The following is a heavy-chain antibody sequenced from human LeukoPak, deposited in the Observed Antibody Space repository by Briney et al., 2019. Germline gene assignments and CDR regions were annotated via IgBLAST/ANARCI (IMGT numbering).Heavy chain of an antibody. Sequence: GGSLRLSCAPSGFSFSTSGMHWVRQAPGKGLEWVGFLQNDGSEKYFADSVKGRFTISRDNSKNTLYLQMNSLRAEDTAVYYCARESSRIAIGTLDFWGQGTLVTVSS. J-gene: IGHJ4*02. CDR2: LQNDGSEK. D-gene: IGHD6-13*01. V-gene: IGHV3-30*02. CDR1: GFSFSTSG. CDR3: ARESSRIAIGTLDF.